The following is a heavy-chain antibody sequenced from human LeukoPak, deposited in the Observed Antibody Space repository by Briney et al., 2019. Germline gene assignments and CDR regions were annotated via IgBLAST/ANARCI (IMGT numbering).Heavy chain of an antibody. CDR3: AKDKEVQLWSPYFDY. CDR2: ISGSGGST. V-gene: IGHV3-23*01. J-gene: IGHJ4*02. CDR1: GFTFSSYG. Sequence: GGSLRLSCAASGFTFSSYGMHWVRQAPGKGLEWVSAISGSGGSTYYADSVKGRFTISRDNSKNTLYLQMNSLRAEDTAVYYCAKDKEVQLWSPYFDYWGQGTLVTVSS. D-gene: IGHD5-18*01.